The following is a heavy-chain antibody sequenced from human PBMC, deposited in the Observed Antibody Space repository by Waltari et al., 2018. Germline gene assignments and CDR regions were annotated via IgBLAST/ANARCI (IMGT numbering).Heavy chain of an antibody. V-gene: IGHV1-8*01. CDR3: ARGIGKVVPAADY. CDR2: MNPNSGNT. D-gene: IGHD2-2*01. Sequence: LVQSGAEVKVSCKASGYTFTSYDINWVRQATGQGLEWMGWMNPNSGNTGYAQKFQGRVTMTRNTSISTAYMELSSLRSEDTAVYYCARGIGKVVPAADYWGQGTLVTVSS. J-gene: IGHJ4*02. CDR1: GYTFTSYD.